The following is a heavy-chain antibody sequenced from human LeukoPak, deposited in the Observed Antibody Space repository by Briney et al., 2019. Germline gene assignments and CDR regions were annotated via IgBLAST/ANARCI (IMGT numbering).Heavy chain of an antibody. V-gene: IGHV3-7*01. CDR1: GFSLSGYW. CDR2: LHADGSEK. D-gene: IGHD5-12*01. Sequence: PGGSLRLSRVGSGFSLSGYWMSWVRQAPGKGLEWVARLHADGSEKYYVGSVKGRFTISGDNAKNSLYLQMNSLRVDDTAVYYCARGGYSFDYLGQGTLVTVSS. J-gene: IGHJ4*02. CDR3: ARGGYSFDY.